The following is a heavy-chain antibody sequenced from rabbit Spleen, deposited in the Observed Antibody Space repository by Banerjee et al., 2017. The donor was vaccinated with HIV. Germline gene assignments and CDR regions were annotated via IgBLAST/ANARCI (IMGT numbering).Heavy chain of an antibody. D-gene: IGHD1-1*01. CDR1: GFDFSTYG. CDR2: IDPIFGTT. J-gene: IGHJ4*01. CDR3: VRGASSSGYYNL. V-gene: IGHV1S47*01. Sequence: QEQLVESGGGLVQPGGSLKLSCKASGFDFSTYGVSWVRQAPGKGLEWIGYIDPIFGTTYYASWVNGRFTISSHNAQNTLYLQLSSLTVADTATYFCVRGASSSGYYNLWGQGTLVTVS.